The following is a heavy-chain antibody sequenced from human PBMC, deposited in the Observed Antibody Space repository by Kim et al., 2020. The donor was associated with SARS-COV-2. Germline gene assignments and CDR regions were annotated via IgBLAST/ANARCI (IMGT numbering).Heavy chain of an antibody. V-gene: IGHV4-34*01. CDR2: INHSGST. J-gene: IGHJ6*02. CDR3: ARMRLRSVYYYYGMDV. CDR1: GGSFSGYY. D-gene: IGHD4-17*01. Sequence: SETLSLTCAVYGGSFSGYYWSWIRQPPGKGLEWIGEINHSGSTNYNPSLKSRVTISVDTSKNQFSLKLSSVTAADTAVYYCARMRLRSVYYYYGMDVWGQGTTVTVSS.